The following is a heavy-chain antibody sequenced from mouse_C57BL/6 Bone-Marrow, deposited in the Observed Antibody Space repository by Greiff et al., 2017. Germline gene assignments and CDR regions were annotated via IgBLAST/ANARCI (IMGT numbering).Heavy chain of an antibody. Sequence: EVKLVESGGGLVQPGGSLKLSCAASGFTFSDYYMYWVRQTPEKRLEWVAYISNGGGSTHYPDTVKGRFTISRDNAKKTLYLQMSRLKSEDTALYYCARYDGYSPFAYWGQGTLVTVSA. J-gene: IGHJ3*01. CDR1: GFTFSDYY. CDR2: ISNGGGST. CDR3: ARYDGYSPFAY. V-gene: IGHV5-12*01. D-gene: IGHD2-3*01.